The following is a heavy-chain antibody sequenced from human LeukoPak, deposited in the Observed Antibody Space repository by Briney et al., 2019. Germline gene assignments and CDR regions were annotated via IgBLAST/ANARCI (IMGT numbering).Heavy chain of an antibody. J-gene: IGHJ4*02. D-gene: IGHD5-12*01. V-gene: IGHV1-2*02. CDR3: ARANTGYDYDY. Sequence: ASVKVSCKASGYTFSIYYLHWVRQAPGQGLEWMGWINPNSGGTYSAQNFQGRVTVTRDTSISTAYMELNRLTSDDTAVYYCARANTGYDYDYWGQGTLVTVSS. CDR2: INPNSGGT. CDR1: GYTFSIYY.